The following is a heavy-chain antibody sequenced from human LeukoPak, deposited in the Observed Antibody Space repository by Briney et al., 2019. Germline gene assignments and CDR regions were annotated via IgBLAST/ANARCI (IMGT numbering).Heavy chain of an antibody. CDR3: ARVRSPNTGNYVSPGTPKHFDL. J-gene: IGHJ4*02. CDR1: GGSINSKDHF. CDR2: IYCSGST. Sequence: SETLSLTCTVSGGSINSKDHFWGWVRQPPGKGLEWIATIYCSGSTYHNPSLKSRVDISLDGSKNQFSLKLTSLTAADTAFYYCARVRSPNTGNYVSPGTPKHFDLWGRGTLVTVSS. D-gene: IGHD1-1*01. V-gene: IGHV4-39*07.